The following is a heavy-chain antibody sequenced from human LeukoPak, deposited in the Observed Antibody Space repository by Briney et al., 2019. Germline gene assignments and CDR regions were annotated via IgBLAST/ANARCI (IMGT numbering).Heavy chain of an antibody. CDR3: ARGCSSTSCLPYNWFDP. J-gene: IGHJ5*02. CDR2: INPNSGGT. V-gene: IGHV1-2*02. D-gene: IGHD2-2*01. CDR1: GYTFTGYY. Sequence: ASVKVSCKASGYTFTGYYMHWVRQAPGQGLEWMGWINPNSGGTNYAQKFQGRVTMTRDTSISTAYMELSRLRPDDTAVYYCARGCSSTSCLPYNWFDPWGQGTLVTVSS.